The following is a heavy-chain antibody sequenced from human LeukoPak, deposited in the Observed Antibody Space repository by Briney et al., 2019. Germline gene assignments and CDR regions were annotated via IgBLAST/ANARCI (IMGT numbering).Heavy chain of an antibody. V-gene: IGHV4-39*01. D-gene: IGHD4-23*01. Sequence: SETLSLTCTVSGGSISSSSYYWGWIRQPPGKGLEWIGSIYYSGSTYYNPSLKSRVTISVDTSKNQFSLKLSSVTAADTAVYYCAKQGWPTTVVTGFDYWGQGTLVTVSS. CDR3: AKQGWPTTVVTGFDY. CDR2: IYYSGST. CDR1: GGSISSSSYY. J-gene: IGHJ4*02.